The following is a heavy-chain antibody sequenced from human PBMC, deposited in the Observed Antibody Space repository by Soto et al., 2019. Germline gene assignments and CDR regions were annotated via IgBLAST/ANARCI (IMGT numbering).Heavy chain of an antibody. CDR3: ARSGSSGYYLHS. Sequence: ASVKVSCKASGYTFTSYGLNWVRQAPGQGLEWMGWISAYNGNTNYAQKFQGRVTMTTDTSTSTAYMELRSLRSDDTAVYYCARSGSSGYYLHSWGQGTLVTVSS. J-gene: IGHJ4*02. CDR2: ISAYNGNT. CDR1: GYTFTSYG. V-gene: IGHV1-18*01. D-gene: IGHD3-22*01.